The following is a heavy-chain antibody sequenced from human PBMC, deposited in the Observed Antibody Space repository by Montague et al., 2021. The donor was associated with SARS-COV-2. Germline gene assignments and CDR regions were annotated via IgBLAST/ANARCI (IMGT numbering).Heavy chain of an antibody. D-gene: IGHD6-13*01. V-gene: IGHV4-39*01. CDR2: IYYSGST. CDR1: GGSISSSSYY. Sequence: SETLSLTCTVSGGSISSSSYYWGWIRQPPGKGLEWIGCIYYSGSTYYNPSLKSRVTISVDTSKNQFSLKLSSVTAADTAVYYCFLYSSSSRWFDPWGQGTLATVSS. J-gene: IGHJ5*02. CDR3: FLYSSSSRWFDP.